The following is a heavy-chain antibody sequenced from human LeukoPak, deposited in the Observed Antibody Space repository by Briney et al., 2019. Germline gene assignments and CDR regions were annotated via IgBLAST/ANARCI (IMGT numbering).Heavy chain of an antibody. D-gene: IGHD6-13*01. J-gene: IGHJ6*02. CDR1: GGSISSGTYY. CDR3: ARGVAAAPAVRYGMDV. CDR2: IYYSGST. V-gene: IGHV4-31*03. Sequence: PSETLSLTCSVSGGSISSGTYYWNWIRQHPGKGLEWIGFIYYSGSTYYNPSPKSRVIISVDTSKNQFSLKLSSVTAADTAVYYCARGVAAAPAVRYGMDVWGQGTTVTVSS.